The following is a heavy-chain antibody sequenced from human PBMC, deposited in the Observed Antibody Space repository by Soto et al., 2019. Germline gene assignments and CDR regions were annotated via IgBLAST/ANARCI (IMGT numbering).Heavy chain of an antibody. CDR2: IIPMFGIP. V-gene: IGHV1-69*01. Sequence: QVQLVQSGAEVKKPGSSVKVSCRASGGTLNKHAITWVRRAPGQGLEWLGGIIPMFGIPNYPQKFQGRVTITADDSTNTSHMELIGLTSDDTAVCYCARGGTSGWLKGAYDVWGQGTMVTVSS. J-gene: IGHJ3*01. D-gene: IGHD6-19*01. CDR1: GGTLNKHA. CDR3: ARGGTSGWLKGAYDV.